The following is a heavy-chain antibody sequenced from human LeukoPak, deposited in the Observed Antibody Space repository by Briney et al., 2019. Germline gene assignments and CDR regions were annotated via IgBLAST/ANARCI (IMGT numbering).Heavy chain of an antibody. D-gene: IGHD3-10*01. Sequence: PESLSLTRAEPGGSITSYYWSWIRQTPGKILEWNGYIYASGSTNYNPSLKSRGTISVDTSKNQFSLNLTSVTAADTAVYYCARHGSVRSPLGHWGQGTLVTVSS. CDR3: ARHGSVRSPLGH. CDR1: GGSITSYY. J-gene: IGHJ4*02. V-gene: IGHV4-4*09. CDR2: IYASGST.